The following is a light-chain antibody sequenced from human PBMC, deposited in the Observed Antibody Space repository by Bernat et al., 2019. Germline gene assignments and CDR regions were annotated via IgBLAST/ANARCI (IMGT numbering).Light chain of an antibody. CDR1: SSDVGGYNY. V-gene: IGLV2-8*01. J-gene: IGLJ3*02. CDR2: EVS. Sequence: QSALTQPPSASVSPGQSVTISCTGTSSDVGGYNYVSWYQQHPAKAPKLMIYEVSKRPSGVPDRFSGSKSGNTASLIVSGRQAEDEADYYCSSYAGSNNLVFGGGTKLTVL. CDR3: SSYAGSNNLV.